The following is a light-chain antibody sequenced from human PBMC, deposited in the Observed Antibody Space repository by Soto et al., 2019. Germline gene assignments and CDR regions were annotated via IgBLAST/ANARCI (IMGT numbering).Light chain of an antibody. CDR3: QQYGSSPWT. CDR1: QSVSRY. CDR2: GAS. Sequence: EIVFTQSPATLSLSPGERATLSCRASQSVSRYLAWYQQKPGQAPRLLIYGASSRATGIPDRFSGSGSGTDFTLTISRLEPEDFAVYYCQQYGSSPWTFGQGTKVDI. J-gene: IGKJ1*01. V-gene: IGKV3-20*01.